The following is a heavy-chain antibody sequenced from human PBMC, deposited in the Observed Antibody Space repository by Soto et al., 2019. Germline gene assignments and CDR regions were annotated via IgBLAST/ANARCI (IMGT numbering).Heavy chain of an antibody. D-gene: IGHD2-2*01. CDR2: ISGSGGST. V-gene: IGHV3-23*01. J-gene: IGHJ6*03. CDR1: GFTFSSYA. CDR3: ARSILGYCSSTSCYWASDYYYYYYMDV. Sequence: GGSLRLSCAASGFTFSSYAMSWVRQAPGKGLEWVSAISGSGGSTYYADSVKGRFTISRDNSKNTLYLQMNSLRAEDTAVYYCARSILGYCSSTSCYWASDYYYYYYMDVWGKGTTVTVSS.